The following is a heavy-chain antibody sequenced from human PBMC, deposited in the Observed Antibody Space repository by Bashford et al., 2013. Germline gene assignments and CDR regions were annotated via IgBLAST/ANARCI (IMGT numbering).Heavy chain of an antibody. V-gene: IGHV3-7*01. CDR2: IKQDGSEK. Sequence: VRQAPGKGLEWVANIKQDGSEKYYVDSVKGRFTISRDNAKSSLYLQMNSLRAEDTAIYYCAKGKGLDYWGQGALVTVSS. CDR3: AKGKGLDY. D-gene: IGHD3/OR15-3a*01. J-gene: IGHJ4*02.